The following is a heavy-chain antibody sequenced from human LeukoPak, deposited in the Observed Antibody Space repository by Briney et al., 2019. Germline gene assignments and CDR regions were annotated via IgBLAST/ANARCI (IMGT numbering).Heavy chain of an antibody. J-gene: IGHJ5*02. CDR1: GYRFVTYW. CDR3: ARQVVSGTGWFDP. D-gene: IGHD6-19*01. V-gene: IGHV5-51*01. CDR2: IYPGDSDT. Sequence: GESLKISCKGSGYRFVTYWIAWVRQMPGKGLEWMGIIYPGDSDTRYSPSFQGQVTISADKSISTAYLQWSSLKASDTAMYYCARQVVSGTGWFDPWGQGTLVTVSS.